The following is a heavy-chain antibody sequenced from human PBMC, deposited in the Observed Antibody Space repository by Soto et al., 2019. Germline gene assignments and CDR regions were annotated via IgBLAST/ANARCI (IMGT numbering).Heavy chain of an antibody. D-gene: IGHD3-9*01. CDR2: IYSGGST. V-gene: IGHV3-53*01. CDR1: GFTVSSNY. CDR3: ALYYDILTGESWFDP. Sequence: EVQLVESGGGLIQPGGSLRLSCAASGFTVSSNYMSWVRQAPGKGLEWVSVIYSGGSTYYADSVKGRFTISRDNSKNTLYLQMNSLRAEDTAVYYCALYYDILTGESWFDPWGQGTLVTVSS. J-gene: IGHJ5*02.